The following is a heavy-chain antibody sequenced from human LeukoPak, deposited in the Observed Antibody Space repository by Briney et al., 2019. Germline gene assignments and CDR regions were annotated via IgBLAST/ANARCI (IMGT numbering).Heavy chain of an antibody. Sequence: SETLSLTCTVSGASVSSYYWSWIRQPPGKGPEWIGYFSYSGSTNYNPSLKSRVTISVDKSKNQFSLKLSSVTAADTAVYYCARVRQPAYYYGMDVWGQGTTVTVSS. D-gene: IGHD4-17*01. J-gene: IGHJ6*02. CDR3: ARVRQPAYYYGMDV. CDR1: GASVSSYY. CDR2: FSYSGST. V-gene: IGHV4-59*02.